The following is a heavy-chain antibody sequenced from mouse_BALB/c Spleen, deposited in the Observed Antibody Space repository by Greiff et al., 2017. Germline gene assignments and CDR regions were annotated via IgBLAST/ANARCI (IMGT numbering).Heavy chain of an antibody. CDR3: ARRPDYRYVMDY. V-gene: IGHV1-63*02. Sequence: QVQLQQFGAELVKPGASVKISCKASGYTFTNYWLGWVKQRPGHGLEWIGDIYPGGGYTNYNEKFKGKATLTADTSSSTAYMQLSSLTSEDSAVYFCARRPDYRYVMDYWGQGTSVTVSA. J-gene: IGHJ4*01. CDR2: IYPGGGYT. D-gene: IGHD2-14*01. CDR1: GYTFTNYW.